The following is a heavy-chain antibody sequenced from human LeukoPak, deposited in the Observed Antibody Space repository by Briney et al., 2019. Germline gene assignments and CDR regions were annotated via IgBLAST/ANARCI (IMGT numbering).Heavy chain of an antibody. CDR3: AREGYCNSTSCYKPFDY. Sequence: ASVTVSFMASGYTFTNYGIRGLRQPPGQGLAGVGWISDYNGNTNYAQKLQGRVTMTTATSTSTAYLELRRLRSDDTGVYSCAREGYCNSTSCYKPFDYWGQGTLVTVSS. CDR2: ISDYNGNT. D-gene: IGHD2-2*01. CDR1: GYTFTNYG. J-gene: IGHJ4*02. V-gene: IGHV1-18*01.